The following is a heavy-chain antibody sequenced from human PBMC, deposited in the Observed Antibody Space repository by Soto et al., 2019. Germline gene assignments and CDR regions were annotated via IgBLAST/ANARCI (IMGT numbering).Heavy chain of an antibody. CDR1: GGTFSNYT. Sequence: QVQLVQSGAEVKKPGSSVKVSCKASGGTFSNYTISWGRQAPGQGLEWMGRIIPILNIANYAQKFQGRVTITADKTTTTAYMGLSSLRTEDTAVYYCARVSEMGTVTEGFYYYMDVWGKGTTVTVSS. J-gene: IGHJ6*03. CDR3: ARVSEMGTVTEGFYYYMDV. V-gene: IGHV1-69*02. CDR2: IIPILNIA. D-gene: IGHD4-17*01.